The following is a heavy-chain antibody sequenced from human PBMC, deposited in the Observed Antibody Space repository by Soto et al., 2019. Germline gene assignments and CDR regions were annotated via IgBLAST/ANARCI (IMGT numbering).Heavy chain of an antibody. Sequence: PSETLSLTCTVSGGSISSGGYYWSWIRQHPGKGLEWIGYIYYSGSTYYNPSLKSRVTISVDTSKNQFSLKLSSVTAADTAVYYCARDRRYDYVWGVYYYYGMDVWGQGTTV. CDR1: GGSISSGGYY. J-gene: IGHJ6*02. CDR3: ARDRRYDYVWGVYYYYGMDV. V-gene: IGHV4-31*03. CDR2: IYYSGST. D-gene: IGHD3-16*01.